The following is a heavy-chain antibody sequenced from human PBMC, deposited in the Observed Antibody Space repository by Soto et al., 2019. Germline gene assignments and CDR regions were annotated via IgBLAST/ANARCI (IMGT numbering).Heavy chain of an antibody. CDR1: GGSISSGGYS. Sequence: QLRLQESGSGLVKPSQTLSLTCAVSGGSISSGGYSWSWIRQPPGKGLEWIGYIYHSGSTYYNPSPKSRVTISVDRSKNQFSLKLSSVTAADTAVYYCARSSYYYYGMDVWGQGTTVTVSS. CDR2: IYHSGST. CDR3: ARSSYYYYGMDV. V-gene: IGHV4-30-2*01. J-gene: IGHJ6*02.